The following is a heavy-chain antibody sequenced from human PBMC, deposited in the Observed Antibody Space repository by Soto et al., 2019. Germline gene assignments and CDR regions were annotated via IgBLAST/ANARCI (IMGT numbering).Heavy chain of an antibody. D-gene: IGHD1-26*01. CDR3: AGGASHLIDS. CDR2: ISGYNGNT. J-gene: IGHJ4*02. Sequence: ASVKVSCKASGYTFTSYGISWVRQAPGQGLEWMGWISGYNGNTNLAQKFQGRVTMITDTPTSTAYMELSSLRSEDTAVYYCAGGASHLIDSWGQGTLVTVSS. CDR1: GYTFTSYG. V-gene: IGHV1-18*01.